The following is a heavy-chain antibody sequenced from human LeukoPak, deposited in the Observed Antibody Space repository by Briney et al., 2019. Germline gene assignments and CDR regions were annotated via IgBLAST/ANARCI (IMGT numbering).Heavy chain of an antibody. CDR1: GYTFTSYY. CDR3: ARDPGPAITMVRGVIIPPYYYYYYGMDV. CDR2: INPGGGST. J-gene: IGHJ6*02. Sequence: GASVKVSCKASGYTFTSYYMHWVRQAPGQGLEWMGIINPGGGSTSYAQKFQGRVTMTRDTSTSTVYMELSSLRSEDTAVYYCARDPGPAITMVRGVIIPPYYYYYYGMDVWGQGTTVTVSS. V-gene: IGHV1-46*01. D-gene: IGHD3-10*01.